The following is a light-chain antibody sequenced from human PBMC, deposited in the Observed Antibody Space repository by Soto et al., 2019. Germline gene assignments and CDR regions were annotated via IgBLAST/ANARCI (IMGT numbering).Light chain of an antibody. J-gene: IGLJ2*01. Sequence: QSALAQPPSASGSPGQSVTISCTGTSSDVGAYNYVSWYQQHPGKAPKLIIYDVSQRPSGVPDRFSGSKSGNTASLTVSGLQAEDEAVYYCNSFAGSAHVVFGGGTKVTAL. V-gene: IGLV2-8*01. CDR2: DVS. CDR1: SSDVGAYNY. CDR3: NSFAGSAHVV.